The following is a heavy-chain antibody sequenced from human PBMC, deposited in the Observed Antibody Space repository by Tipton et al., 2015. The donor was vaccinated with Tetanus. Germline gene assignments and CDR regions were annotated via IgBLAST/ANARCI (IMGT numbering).Heavy chain of an antibody. CDR2: IYFSGST. CDR1: GGSISNVVFY. D-gene: IGHD5-24*01. V-gene: IGHV4-39*02. CDR3: ARGTDAYKSGNY. J-gene: IGHJ4*01. Sequence: TLSLTCTVSGGSISNVVFYWGWIRQPPGKGLEWIGSIYFSGSTYHSPSLKSRVTMSVDTSKNQFSLKLASVTAADSALYFCARGTDAYKSGNYWGQGTLVTVSS.